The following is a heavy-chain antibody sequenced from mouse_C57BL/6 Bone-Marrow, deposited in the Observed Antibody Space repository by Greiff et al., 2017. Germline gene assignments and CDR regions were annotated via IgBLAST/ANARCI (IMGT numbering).Heavy chain of an antibody. D-gene: IGHD1-1*01. CDR3: ARSGPVVAIERVYAMDY. CDR2: IDPANGNT. Sequence: EVQLQQSVAELVRPGASVKLSCTASGFNIKNTYMHWVKQRPEQGLEWIGRIDPANGNTKYAPKFQGKATITAATSSNTAYLQLSSLTSEDTAIYYCARSGPVVAIERVYAMDYWGQGTSVTVSS. CDR1: GFNIKNTY. V-gene: IGHV14-3*01. J-gene: IGHJ4*01.